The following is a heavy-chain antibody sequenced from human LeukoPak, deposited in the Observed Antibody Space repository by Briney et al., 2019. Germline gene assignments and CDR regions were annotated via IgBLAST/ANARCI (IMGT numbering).Heavy chain of an antibody. D-gene: IGHD2-15*01. Sequence: PSETLSLTCAVYGVSFSGYYWSWIRQPPGKGLEWIGEINHSGSTNSNPSLKSRVTISVDTSKNQFSLKLSSVTAADTAMYYCARRLLGYCSGGSCYSGYFQHWGQGTLVTVSS. J-gene: IGHJ1*01. V-gene: IGHV4-34*01. CDR2: INHSGST. CDR3: ARRLLGYCSGGSCYSGYFQH. CDR1: GVSFSGYY.